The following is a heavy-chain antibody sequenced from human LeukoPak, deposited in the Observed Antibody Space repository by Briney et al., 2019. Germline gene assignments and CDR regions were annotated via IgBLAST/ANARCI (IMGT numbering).Heavy chain of an antibody. Sequence: SETLSLTCAVYGGSFSGYYWSWIRQPPGKGLEWIGEINHSGSTNYNPSLKSRVTISVGTSKNQFSLKLSSVTAADTAVYYCARVGPPRDYWGQGTLVTVSS. CDR2: INHSGST. J-gene: IGHJ4*02. V-gene: IGHV4-34*01. CDR1: GGSFSGYY. CDR3: ARVGPPRDY.